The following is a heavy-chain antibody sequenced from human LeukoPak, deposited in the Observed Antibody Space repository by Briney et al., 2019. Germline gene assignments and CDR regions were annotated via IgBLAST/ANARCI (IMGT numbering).Heavy chain of an antibody. CDR3: ARGRGHIAAAVPFDY. V-gene: IGHV4-34*01. D-gene: IGHD6-13*01. J-gene: IGHJ4*02. CDR2: INHSGST. CDR1: GGSFSGYY. Sequence: PETLSLTCAVYGGSFSGYYWSWIRQPPGKGLEWIGEINHSGSTNYNPSLKSRVTISVDTSKNQFSLKLSSVTAADTAVYYCARGRGHIAAAVPFDYWGQGTLVTVSS.